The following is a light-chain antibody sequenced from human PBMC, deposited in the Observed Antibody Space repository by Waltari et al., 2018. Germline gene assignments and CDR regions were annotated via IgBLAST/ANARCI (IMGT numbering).Light chain of an antibody. Sequence: DIVMTQSPLSLPVTPGEPASISCRSSQRLLHSTGYTYLDWYLQKPWQSPQLLIYLGSNRASGVPDRFSGSGSGTDVTLKISRVEAEDVGVYYCMQALQTVTFGQGTRLEIK. V-gene: IGKV2-28*01. CDR3: MQALQTVT. CDR1: QRLLHSTGYTY. J-gene: IGKJ5*01. CDR2: LGS.